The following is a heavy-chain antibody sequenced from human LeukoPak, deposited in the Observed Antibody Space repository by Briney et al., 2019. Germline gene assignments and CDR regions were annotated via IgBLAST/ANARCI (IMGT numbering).Heavy chain of an antibody. CDR3: TVLLGYCSGGSCYSLDY. Sequence: GSLRLSCAASGFTFSSYAMHWVRQAPGKGLEWVAVISYDGSNKYYADSVKGRFTISRDNSKNTLYLQMNSLRAEDTAVYYCTVLLGYCSGGSCYSLDYWGQGTLVTVPS. CDR1: GFTFSSYA. J-gene: IGHJ4*02. V-gene: IGHV3-30-3*01. D-gene: IGHD2-15*01. CDR2: ISYDGSNK.